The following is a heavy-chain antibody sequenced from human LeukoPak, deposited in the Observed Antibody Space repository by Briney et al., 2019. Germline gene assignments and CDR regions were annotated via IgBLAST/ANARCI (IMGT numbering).Heavy chain of an antibody. V-gene: IGHV3-30*18. CDR1: GFTFSSYG. Sequence: GGSLRLSCAASGFTFSSYGMHWVRQAPGKGLEWVAVISYDGSNKYYADSVKGRFTISRDNSKNTLYLQMNSLRAEDTAVYYCAKDCRDAFDYWGQGTLVTVSS. CDR2: ISYDGSNK. J-gene: IGHJ4*02. CDR3: AKDCRDAFDY. D-gene: IGHD3-10*01.